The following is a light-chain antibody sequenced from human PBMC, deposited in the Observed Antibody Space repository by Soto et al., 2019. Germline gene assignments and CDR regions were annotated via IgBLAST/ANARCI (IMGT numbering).Light chain of an antibody. CDR2: GAS. J-gene: IGKJ4*01. Sequence: DIQMTQSPSTLSASVGDRATITCRASQSISSRLAWYQQKPGKAPKLLIYGASCLDSGVPARFSGSGSGTEFTLTISSLEPDDCATYYCQQYGGYSPLTFGGGTKVEIK. CDR3: QQYGGYSPLT. V-gene: IGKV1-5*03. CDR1: QSISSR.